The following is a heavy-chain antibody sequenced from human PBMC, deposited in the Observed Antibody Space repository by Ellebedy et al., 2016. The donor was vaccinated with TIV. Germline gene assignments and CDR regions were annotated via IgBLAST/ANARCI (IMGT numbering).Heavy chain of an antibody. J-gene: IGHJ4*02. Sequence: GESLKISXKASGYTFTTYAIAWVRQMPGKGLEWMGIIYPADSDTIYSPSFQGQATISVDKSINTAYLQWNSLKASDTAMYYCASRGYTYGYYLDYWGQGTLVAVSS. V-gene: IGHV5-51*01. CDR2: IYPADSDT. CDR3: ASRGYTYGYYLDY. CDR1: GYTFTTYA. D-gene: IGHD5-18*01.